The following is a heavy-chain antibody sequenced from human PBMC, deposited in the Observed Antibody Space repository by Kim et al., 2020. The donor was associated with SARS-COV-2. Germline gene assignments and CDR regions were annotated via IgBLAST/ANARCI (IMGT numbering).Heavy chain of an antibody. CDR2: IYSGGTT. V-gene: IGHV3-66*01. Sequence: GGSLRLSCAASGFIVSSNYMTWVRQTPGKGLEWVSVIYSGGTTHYADYVMGRFTISRDISRNTVYLRLNSLRAADTAVDYCAIAFFSGEEYWGQGTPVTVSP. CDR3: AIAFFSGEEY. D-gene: IGHD3-3*01. J-gene: IGHJ4*02. CDR1: GFIVSSNY.